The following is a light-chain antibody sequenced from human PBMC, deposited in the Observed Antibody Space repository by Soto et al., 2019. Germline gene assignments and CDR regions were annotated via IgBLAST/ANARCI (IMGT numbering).Light chain of an antibody. Sequence: DIVMTQSPDSLAVSVGERATNNCKSSQSVLYSSNNKNYLAWYQQKPGQPPKLLIYWASTRESGVPDRFSGSGSGTDFTLTISSLQAEDVAVYYCQQYYSTPWTFGQGTKVEIK. CDR3: QQYYSTPWT. J-gene: IGKJ1*01. CDR1: QSVLYSSNNKNY. CDR2: WAS. V-gene: IGKV4-1*01.